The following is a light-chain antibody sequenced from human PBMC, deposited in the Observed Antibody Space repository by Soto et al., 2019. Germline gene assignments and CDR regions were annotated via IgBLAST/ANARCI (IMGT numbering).Light chain of an antibody. CDR2: KAS. V-gene: IGKV1-5*03. Sequence: DIPMTQSPSTLSASVGDRVTITCRASQSISSWLAWYQQKPGKAPKLLIYKASSLESGVPPRFSGSGSGTEFTLTISSLQPDDFATYYCQQYNSYLWTFGQGTKVEIK. CDR3: QQYNSYLWT. J-gene: IGKJ1*01. CDR1: QSISSW.